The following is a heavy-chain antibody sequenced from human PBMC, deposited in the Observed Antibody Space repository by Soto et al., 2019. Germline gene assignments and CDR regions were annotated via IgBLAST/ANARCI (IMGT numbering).Heavy chain of an antibody. Sequence: ARVTVSCRTYVYTFTAYYMHWVRQAPLHRVECMRWINPKSGGTLYAQKFQGRVTMTRDTSISTAYMELSRLRSDDTAVYYCARGGTFAYDTSGYSVYWGQGILVTVSS. CDR3: ARGGTFAYDTSGYSVY. J-gene: IGHJ4*02. V-gene: IGHV1-2*02. CDR2: INPKSGGT. D-gene: IGHD3-22*01. CDR1: VYTFTAYY.